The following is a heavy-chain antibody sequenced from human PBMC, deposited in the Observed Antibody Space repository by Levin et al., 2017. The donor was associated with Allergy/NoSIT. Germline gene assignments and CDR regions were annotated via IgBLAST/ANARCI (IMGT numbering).Heavy chain of an antibody. CDR3: AREMSYYDFWSGWAAHYYYGMDG. CDR1: GYTFTSYD. V-gene: IGHV1-8*01. D-gene: IGHD3-3*01. CDR2: MNPNSGNT. J-gene: IGHJ6*02. Sequence: WASVKVSCKASGYTFTSYDINWVRQATGQGLEWMGWMNPNSGNTGYAQKFQGRVTMTRNTSISTAYMELSSLRSEDTAVYYCAREMSYYDFWSGWAAHYYYGMDGWGQGTTVTVSS.